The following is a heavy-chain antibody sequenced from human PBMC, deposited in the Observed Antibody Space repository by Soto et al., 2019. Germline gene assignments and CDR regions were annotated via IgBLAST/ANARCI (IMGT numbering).Heavy chain of an antibody. CDR2: IYDSESA. J-gene: IGHJ4*02. CDR3: ASACSSSSAADY. Sequence: QVQLQESGPGLVKASQTLSLICSVSGESISSGGYYWSWIRHHPGKGLEWIGYIYDSESAYYNPSLKSGVTIWMDASKNHFAVTLISVTAADTAVYYCASACSSSSAADYWGQGTLITVSS. V-gene: IGHV4-31*03. D-gene: IGHD6-6*01. CDR1: GESISSGGYY.